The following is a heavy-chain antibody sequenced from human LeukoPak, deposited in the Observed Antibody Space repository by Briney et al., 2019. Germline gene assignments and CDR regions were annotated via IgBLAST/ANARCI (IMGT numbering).Heavy chain of an antibody. CDR2: INHSGST. Sequence: SETLSLTCAIYGGSFSGCYWSWIREPPGKGLEWIGEINHSGSTNYNPSLKSRVTISVDTSKNQFSLKLSSVTAADTAVYYCARGETGTAPSFDYWGQGTLVTVSS. V-gene: IGHV4-34*01. CDR3: ARGETGTAPSFDY. CDR1: GGSFSGCY. J-gene: IGHJ4*02. D-gene: IGHD1-1*01.